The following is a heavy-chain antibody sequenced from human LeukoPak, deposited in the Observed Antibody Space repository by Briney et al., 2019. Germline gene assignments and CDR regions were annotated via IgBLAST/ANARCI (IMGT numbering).Heavy chain of an antibody. V-gene: IGHV5-51*01. J-gene: IGHJ4*02. CDR1: GYTFTHQW. CDR3: ARHSDVIGAI. Sequence: GESLKISCKASGYTFTHQWIGWVRQMCGSPVEWMGFIYPRDCDTIYSPSFQGHVTISADTSINTAYLEWSRLEASDTAIYYCARHSDVIGAIWGQGTLVTVSS. D-gene: IGHD3-10*01. CDR2: IYPRDCDT.